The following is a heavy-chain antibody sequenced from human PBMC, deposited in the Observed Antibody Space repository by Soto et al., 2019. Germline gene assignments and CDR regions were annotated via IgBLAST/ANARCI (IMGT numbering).Heavy chain of an antibody. CDR3: ACDPCGGDCYLGY. CDR2: ISSSSTI. Sequence: LRLSCAASGFTFSSYSMNWVRQAPGKGLEWVSYISSSSTIYYADSVKGRFTISRDNAKNSLYLQMNSLRDEDTAVYYCACDPCGGDCYLGYWGQGTLVTVS. CDR1: GFTFSSYS. J-gene: IGHJ4*02. V-gene: IGHV3-48*02. D-gene: IGHD2-21*02.